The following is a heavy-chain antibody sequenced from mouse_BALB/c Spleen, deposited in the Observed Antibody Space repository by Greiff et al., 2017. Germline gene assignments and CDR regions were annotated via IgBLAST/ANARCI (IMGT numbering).Heavy chain of an antibody. V-gene: IGHV5-6*01. CDR1: GFTFSSYG. Sequence: EVQGVESGGGLVKPGGSLKLSCAASGFTFSSYGMSWVRQTPDKRLEWVATISSGGSYTYYPDSVKGRFTISRDNAKNTLYLQMSSLKSEDTAMYYCTRGEGGNYAPGAMDYWGQGTSVTVSS. J-gene: IGHJ4*01. D-gene: IGHD2-1*01. CDR2: ISSGGSYT. CDR3: TRGEGGNYAPGAMDY.